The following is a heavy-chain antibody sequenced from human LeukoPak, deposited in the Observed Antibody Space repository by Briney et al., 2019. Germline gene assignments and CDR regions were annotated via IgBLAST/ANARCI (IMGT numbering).Heavy chain of an antibody. J-gene: IGHJ5*02. D-gene: IGHD3-3*01. CDR3: ARDLAETYYDFWSGYHNWFDP. V-gene: IGHV1-2*02. Sequence: ASVKVSCKASGYTFTGYYMHWVRLAPGQGLEWMGWINPNSGGTNYAQKFQGRVTMTRDTSISTAYMELSRLRSDGTAVYYCARDLAETYYDFWSGYHNWFDPWGQGTLVTVSS. CDR2: INPNSGGT. CDR1: GYTFTGYY.